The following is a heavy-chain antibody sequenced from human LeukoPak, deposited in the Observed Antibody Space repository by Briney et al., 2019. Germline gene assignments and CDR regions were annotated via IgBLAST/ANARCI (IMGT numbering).Heavy chain of an antibody. V-gene: IGHV4-38-2*02. J-gene: IGHJ4*02. Sequence: SETLSLTCTVSGYSISSGYYWGWIRQPPGKGLEWIESIYHSGSTYYNPPLKSRATISVDTSKNQFSLKLSSVTAADPAVYYCARYYYDSRGYYVGDYFDYWGQGTLVTVSS. CDR3: ARYYYDSRGYYVGDYFDY. CDR2: IYHSGST. CDR1: GYSISSGYY. D-gene: IGHD3-22*01.